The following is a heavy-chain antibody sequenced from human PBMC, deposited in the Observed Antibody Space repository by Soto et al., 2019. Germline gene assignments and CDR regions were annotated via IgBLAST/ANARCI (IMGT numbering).Heavy chain of an antibody. V-gene: IGHV3-23*01. CDR2: ISGGGANT. CDR1: GFTFNNYG. J-gene: IGHJ4*02. D-gene: IGHD3-10*01. CDR3: ATQVRGLWTLPNY. Sequence: GGSLRLSCAASGFTFNNYGMNWVRQAPGKGLEWVSGISGGGANTYYTDSVKGRFTISRDNSKNTLYLQMNSLKTEDTAVYYCATQVRGLWTLPNYWGQGSLVTVSS.